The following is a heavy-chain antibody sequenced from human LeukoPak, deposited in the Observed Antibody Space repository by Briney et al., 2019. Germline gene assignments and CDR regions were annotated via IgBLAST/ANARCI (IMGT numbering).Heavy chain of an antibody. Sequence: GGSLRLSCAASGITLSSYWMHWVRHAPGKGLVWVSRINSDGSNTKYADSVKGRFTISRDNAKNTLYLQMNSLRAEDTAIYYCTKGGSRHADTWGQGTLVTVSS. D-gene: IGHD6-13*01. V-gene: IGHV3-74*03. CDR1: GITLSSYW. CDR2: INSDGSNT. J-gene: IGHJ5*02. CDR3: TKGGSRHADT.